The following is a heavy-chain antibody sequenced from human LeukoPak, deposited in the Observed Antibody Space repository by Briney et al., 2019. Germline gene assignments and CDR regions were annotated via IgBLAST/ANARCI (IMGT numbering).Heavy chain of an antibody. CDR3: ASSVIQLWTPFDY. D-gene: IGHD5-18*01. J-gene: IGHJ4*02. CDR1: GGSFSGYY. CDR2: INHSGST. V-gene: IGHV4-34*01. Sequence: SETLSLTCAVYGGSFSGYYWSWIRQPPGKGLEWIGEINHSGSTNYNPSLKSRVTISVDTSKNQFSLKLSSVTAADTAVHYCASSVIQLWTPFDYWGQGTLVTVSS.